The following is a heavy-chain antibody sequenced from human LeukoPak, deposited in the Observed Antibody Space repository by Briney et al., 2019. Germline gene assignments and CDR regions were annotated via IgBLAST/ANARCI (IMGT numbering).Heavy chain of an antibody. D-gene: IGHD1-1*01. J-gene: IGHJ4*02. CDR1: GFIFNNNA. Sequence: GGSLRLSCAASGFIFNNNAMTWVRQAPGKGLEWVSSISSSSSYIYYADSVKGRFTISRDNAKNSLYLQMNSLRAEDTAVYYCARDGSSVQSAFDYWGQGTLVTVSS. CDR2: ISSSSSYI. V-gene: IGHV3-21*01. CDR3: ARDGSSVQSAFDY.